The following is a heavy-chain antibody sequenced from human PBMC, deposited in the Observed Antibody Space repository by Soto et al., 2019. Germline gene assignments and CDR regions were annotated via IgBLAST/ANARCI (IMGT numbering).Heavy chain of an antibody. V-gene: IGHV4-59*02. CDR2: IYSRGSP. Sequence: SETLSLTCTVSGDSVSSYYWRWIRQPPGKGLEWIGYIYSRGSPNYNPSLTSRVTISVDTSKNQVSLNLTSVTAADTAVYYCARGSDRDYSDSNTLWNWFDPWGQGTLVTVSS. CDR1: GDSVSSYY. CDR3: ARGSDRDYSDSNTLWNWFDP. J-gene: IGHJ5*02. D-gene: IGHD3-22*01.